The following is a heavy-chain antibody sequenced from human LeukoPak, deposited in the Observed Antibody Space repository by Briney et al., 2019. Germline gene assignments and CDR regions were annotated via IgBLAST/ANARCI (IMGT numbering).Heavy chain of an antibody. V-gene: IGHV1-2*02. CDR2: ISPNSGGT. J-gene: IGHJ6*02. CDR3: ARDRISVAGILSYYYYAMDV. D-gene: IGHD6-13*01. Sequence: ASVKVSCKASGYTFTDYYIHWVRQAPGQGLEWMGWISPNSGGTRYGQKFQGRVTLTRDTSISTAYMELSRLTSDDTAVYYCARDRISVAGILSYYYYAMDVWGQGTTVTVSS. CDR1: GYTFTDYY.